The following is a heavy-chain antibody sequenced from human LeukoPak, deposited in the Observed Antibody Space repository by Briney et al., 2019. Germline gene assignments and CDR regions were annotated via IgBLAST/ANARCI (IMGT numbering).Heavy chain of an antibody. V-gene: IGHV4-31*03. CDR2: IYYSGIT. Sequence: SETLSLTCTVSGGSISSGGYYWSWIRQHPGKGLEWIGYIYYSGITYYNPSLRSRVTRSVDTSKNQFSLKLSSVTAADTAVYYCARDLPGGDGIDVWGQGTTVTVSS. CDR1: GGSISSGGYY. J-gene: IGHJ6*02. CDR3: ARDLPGGDGIDV. D-gene: IGHD3-16*01.